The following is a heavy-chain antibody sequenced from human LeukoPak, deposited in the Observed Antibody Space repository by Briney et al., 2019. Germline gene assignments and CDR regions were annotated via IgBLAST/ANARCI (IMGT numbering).Heavy chain of an antibody. V-gene: IGHV4-39*07. CDR2: IYYSGST. Sequence: PSETLSLTCTVSGGSISSSSYYWGWIRQPPGKGLEWIGSIYYSGSTYYNPSLRSRVTISVDTSKNQFSLRLSSVTAADTAVYYCARDGTYYDILTGYSPYWYFDLWGRGTLVTVSS. D-gene: IGHD3-9*01. CDR3: ARDGTYYDILTGYSPYWYFDL. J-gene: IGHJ2*01. CDR1: GGSISSSSYY.